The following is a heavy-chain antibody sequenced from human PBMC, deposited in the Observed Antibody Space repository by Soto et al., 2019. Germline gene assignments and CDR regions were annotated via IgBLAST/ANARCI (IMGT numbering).Heavy chain of an antibody. D-gene: IGHD6-13*01. Sequence: SVKVSCKASGGTFSSYAISWVRQAPGQGLEWMGGIIPIFGTANYAQKFQGRVTITADKSTSTAYMELSSLRSEDTAVYYCASTIIAAAVTYIWFDAWGQGTLVPVSP. CDR2: IIPIFGTA. CDR1: GGTFSSYA. CDR3: ASTIIAAAVTYIWFDA. J-gene: IGHJ5*02. V-gene: IGHV1-69*06.